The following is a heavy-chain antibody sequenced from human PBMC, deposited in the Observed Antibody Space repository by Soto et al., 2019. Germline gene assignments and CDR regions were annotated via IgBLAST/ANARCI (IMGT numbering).Heavy chain of an antibody. CDR1: GGAFSSNA. CDR3: ASRHCSGGSCYNPGFDS. CDR2: ISPIFGSA. J-gene: IGHJ4*02. V-gene: IGHV1-69*13. Sequence: SVKVSCKAFGGAFSSNAISWMRQAPGQGLEWIGTISPIFGSAAYAQRFQGRVTITADVPTNTAYMELSSLRSEDTAIYYCASRHCSGGSCYNPGFDSWGQGALVTVSS. D-gene: IGHD2-15*01.